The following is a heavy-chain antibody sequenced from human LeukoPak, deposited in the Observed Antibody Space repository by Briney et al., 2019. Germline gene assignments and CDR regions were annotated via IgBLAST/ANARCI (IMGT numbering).Heavy chain of an antibody. J-gene: IGHJ4*02. V-gene: IGHV1-46*01. D-gene: IGHD3-9*01. Sequence: ASVKVSCKASGYTFTSYYMHWVRQAPGQGLEWMGIINPSGGSTSYAQKFQGRVTMTRDMSTSTVYMELSSLRSEDTAVYCCARGPSRDYDILTGYYSLDYWGQGTLVTVSP. CDR3: ARGPSRDYDILTGYYSLDY. CDR1: GYTFTSYY. CDR2: INPSGGST.